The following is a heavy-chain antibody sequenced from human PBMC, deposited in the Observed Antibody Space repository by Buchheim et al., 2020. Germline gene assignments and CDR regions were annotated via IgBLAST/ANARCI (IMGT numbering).Heavy chain of an antibody. D-gene: IGHD3-22*01. CDR3: ARDYYDSSGFYYYYYGMDV. V-gene: IGHV1-69*06. Sequence: QVQLVQSGAEVKKPGSSVKVSCKASGGTFSSYAISWVRQAPGQGLEWMGGIIPIFGTANYAQKFQGRVTITADKSTSTACMELSSLRSEDTAVYYCARDYYDSSGFYYYYYGMDVWGQGTT. CDR1: GGTFSSYA. CDR2: IIPIFGTA. J-gene: IGHJ6*02.